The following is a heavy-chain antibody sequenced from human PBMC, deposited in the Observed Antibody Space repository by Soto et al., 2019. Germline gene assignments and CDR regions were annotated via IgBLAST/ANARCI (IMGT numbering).Heavy chain of an antibody. V-gene: IGHV3-23*01. CDR1: EFTFSNYA. CDR3: AKAEKISAVAGYLDN. D-gene: IGHD6-19*01. CDR2: ISGSGSIT. Sequence: EVQLLESGGGLVQPGGSLSLSCVASEFTFSNYAMTWVRQAPGKGLEWVSSISGSGSITYYAESVKGRFAISRDNSKNTLFLQINSLRAEDTGIYYCAKAEKISAVAGYLDNWGQGTLVTVSS. J-gene: IGHJ4*02.